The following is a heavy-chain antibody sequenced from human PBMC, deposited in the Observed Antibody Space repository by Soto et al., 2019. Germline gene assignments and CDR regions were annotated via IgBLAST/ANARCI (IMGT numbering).Heavy chain of an antibody. D-gene: IGHD2-15*01. CDR3: ARDRGYDAHDFYYNAMDV. V-gene: IGHV3-21*01. CDR1: GFTFRTYT. J-gene: IGHJ6*02. CDR2: IRGFSPYT. Sequence: GGSLRLSCISSGFTFRTYTMNWVRQAPGKGLEWVSGIRGFSPYTFYAEPVKGRFTISRDNAKNSLFLQMNSLRAEDTAVYYCARDRGYDAHDFYYNAMDVWGQGTTVTVSS.